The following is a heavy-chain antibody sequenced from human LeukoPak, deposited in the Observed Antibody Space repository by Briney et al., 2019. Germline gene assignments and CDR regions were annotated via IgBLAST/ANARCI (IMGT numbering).Heavy chain of an antibody. D-gene: IGHD3-10*01. Sequence: PSETLSLTCTVSRGSISNSSYYWGWIRQPPGKGLEWIGSIYYSGSTYYNPSLKSRVTISVDTSKNQFSLKLSSVTAADTAVYYCARGPPANYYGSRRPYYYYMDVWGKGTTVTVSS. V-gene: IGHV4-39*07. CDR1: RGSISNSSYY. CDR2: IYYSGST. CDR3: ARGPPANYYGSRRPYYYYMDV. J-gene: IGHJ6*03.